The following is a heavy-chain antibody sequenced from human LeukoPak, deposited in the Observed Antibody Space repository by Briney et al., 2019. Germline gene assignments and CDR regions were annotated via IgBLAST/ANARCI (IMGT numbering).Heavy chain of an antibody. J-gene: IGHJ4*02. D-gene: IGHD6-13*01. CDR3: ARSRSSSWDPFDY. CDR1: GYTFTGYY. V-gene: IGHV1-2*02. CDR2: INPNSGGT. Sequence: ASVEVSCMASGYTFTGYYMHWVRQAPGQGLEWMGWINPNSGGTNYAQKFQGRVTMTRDTSISTAYMELSRLRSDDTAVYYCARSRSSSWDPFDYWGQGTLVTVSS.